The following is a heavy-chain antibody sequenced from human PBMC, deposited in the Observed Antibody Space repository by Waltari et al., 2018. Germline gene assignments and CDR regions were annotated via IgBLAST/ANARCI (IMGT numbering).Heavy chain of an antibody. D-gene: IGHD3-3*01. Sequence: EVQLLESGGALVEPGGSLKISCAASGFAFRSYAMSWVRQAPGKGLEWVSSVSGSGESTNYADSVKGRFTISKDISKNTVHLQMSSLRDEDTAVYYCAKGSDFDFWSVTDHWGQGTRVTVSS. J-gene: IGHJ4*02. CDR2: VSGSGEST. V-gene: IGHV3-23*01. CDR3: AKGSDFDFWSVTDH. CDR1: GFAFRSYA.